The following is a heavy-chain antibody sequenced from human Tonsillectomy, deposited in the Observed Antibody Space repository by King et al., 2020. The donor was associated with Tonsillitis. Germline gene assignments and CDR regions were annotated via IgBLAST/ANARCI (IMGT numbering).Heavy chain of an antibody. CDR2: ICTAGDI. CDR3: ARGWGRRYYYDSSGYSLPVLDY. Sequence: VQLVESGGGLVQTGGCLRLSCAASGFTFSTFDMHWVRQGTGKGLECVSVICTAGDIYYTGSVKVRFTISCKNAKNPLYLQMKSLRAGDTAVYYCARGWGRRYYYDSSGYSLPVLDYWGQGTLVTVSS. CDR1: GFTFSTFD. D-gene: IGHD3-22*01. V-gene: IGHV3-13*04. J-gene: IGHJ4*02.